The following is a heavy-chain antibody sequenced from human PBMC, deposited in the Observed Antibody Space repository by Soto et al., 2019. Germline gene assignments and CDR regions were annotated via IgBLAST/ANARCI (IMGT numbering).Heavy chain of an antibody. CDR3: ATPRTVPTTKGYDY. D-gene: IGHD1-1*01. CDR2: IIPIFGKV. Sequence: QVQLVQSGAEVKKPGSSVKVSCKASGGTFSSYPVAWVRQAPGQGLEWMGGIIPIFGKVNSAQKFQGRVTLTADQSTTTAHMGLISLTFEETALYYCATPRTVPTTKGYDYWGQGTLVTVSS. J-gene: IGHJ4*02. CDR1: GGTFSSYP. V-gene: IGHV1-69*01.